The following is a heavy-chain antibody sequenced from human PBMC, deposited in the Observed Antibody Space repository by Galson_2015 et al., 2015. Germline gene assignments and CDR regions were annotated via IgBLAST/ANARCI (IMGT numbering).Heavy chain of an antibody. CDR2: LYINGDK. Sequence: SLRISCAASGFTVTYNYMTWVRQAPGKGLEWVSILYINGDKYYANSVKGRFTVSRDTSRNTLYLQMNSLRVEDTAKYYCVRSFTSVSWSDWGQGTLVTVSS. D-gene: IGHD3-10*01. V-gene: IGHV3-53*01. CDR3: VRSFTSVSWSD. J-gene: IGHJ4*02. CDR1: GFTVTYNY.